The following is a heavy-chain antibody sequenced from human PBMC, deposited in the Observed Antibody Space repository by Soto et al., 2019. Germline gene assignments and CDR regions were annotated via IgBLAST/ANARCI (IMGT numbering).Heavy chain of an antibody. CDR1: GGSFSGYY. Sequence: PSETLSLTCAVYGGSFSGYYWSWIRQPPGKGLEWIGEINHSGSTNYNPSLKSRVTISVDTSKNQFSLKLSSVTAADTAVYYCARKRGYCSGGSCYFDYWGQGTLVTVSS. CDR2: INHSGST. J-gene: IGHJ4*02. CDR3: ARKRGYCSGGSCYFDY. V-gene: IGHV4-34*01. D-gene: IGHD2-15*01.